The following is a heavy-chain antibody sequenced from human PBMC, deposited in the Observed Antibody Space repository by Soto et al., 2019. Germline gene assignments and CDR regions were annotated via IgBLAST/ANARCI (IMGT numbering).Heavy chain of an antibody. D-gene: IGHD3-9*01. CDR2: ISWNSGSI. Sequence: GGSLRLSCAASGFTFVDYAMHWVRQAPGKGLEWVSGISWNSGSIGYADSVKGRFTISRDNAKNSLYLQMNSLRAEDTALYYCAKGNYDILTGSLFDYWGQGTLVTVSS. CDR3: AKGNYDILTGSLFDY. CDR1: GFTFVDYA. J-gene: IGHJ4*02. V-gene: IGHV3-9*01.